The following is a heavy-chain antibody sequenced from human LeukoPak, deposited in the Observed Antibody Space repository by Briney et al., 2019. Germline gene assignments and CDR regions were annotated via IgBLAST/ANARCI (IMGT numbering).Heavy chain of an antibody. CDR2: ISSSSSYI. V-gene: IGHV3-21*01. CDR3: ARGGKWSPRDRFGP. Sequence: GGSLRLSCAASGFTFSSYSMNWVRQAPGKGLEWVSSISSSSSYIYYADSVKGRFTISRDNAKNSLYLQMNSLRAEDTAVYYCARGGKWSPRDRFGPWGQGTLVTVSS. D-gene: IGHD2-8*01. J-gene: IGHJ5*02. CDR1: GFTFSSYS.